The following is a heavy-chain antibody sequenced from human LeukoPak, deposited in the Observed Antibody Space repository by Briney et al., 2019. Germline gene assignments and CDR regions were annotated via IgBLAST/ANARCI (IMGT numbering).Heavy chain of an antibody. CDR3: AKGRGWYFEPPWVAFDI. CDR1: GFTFSSYA. J-gene: IGHJ3*02. CDR2: ISGSGGST. Sequence: GGSLRLSCAASGFTFSSYAMSWVRQAPGKGLEWVSAISGSGGSTYYADSVKGRFTISRDNSKNTLYLQMNSLRAEDTAVYYCAKGRGWYFEPPWVAFDIWGQGTMVTVSS. V-gene: IGHV3-23*01. D-gene: IGHD6-19*01.